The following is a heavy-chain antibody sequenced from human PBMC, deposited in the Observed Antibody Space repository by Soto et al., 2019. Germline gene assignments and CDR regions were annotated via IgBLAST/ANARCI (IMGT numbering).Heavy chain of an antibody. V-gene: IGHV2-5*02. D-gene: IGHD4-17*01. CDR1: GFSLSTSGVG. Sequence: QITLKESGPPLVKPTQTLTLTCTFSGFSLSTSGVGVGWIRQPPGKALEWLALTYWDDDKRYSPSLKSRLTITKDTSKNQVVLTMTNMDPVDAATYCCARRQRTVYFDYWGQGTLVTVSS. CDR3: ARRQRTVYFDY. J-gene: IGHJ4*02. CDR2: TYWDDDK.